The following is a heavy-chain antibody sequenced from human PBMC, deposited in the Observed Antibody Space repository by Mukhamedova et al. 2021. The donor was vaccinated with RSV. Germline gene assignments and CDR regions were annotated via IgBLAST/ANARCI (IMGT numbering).Heavy chain of an antibody. CDR3: ARVIRATGYYYYGMDV. J-gene: IGHJ6*02. Sequence: GSINPNSGGTNYAQKFQGRVTMTRDTSISTAYMELSRLRSDDTAVYYCARVIRATGYYYYGMDVWGQGTTVIVSS. CDR2: INPNSGGT. V-gene: IGHV1-2*02. D-gene: IGHD5-12*01.